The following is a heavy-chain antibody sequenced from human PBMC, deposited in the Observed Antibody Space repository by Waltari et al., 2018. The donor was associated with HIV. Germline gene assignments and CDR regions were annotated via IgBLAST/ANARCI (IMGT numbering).Heavy chain of an antibody. Sequence: EVQLVESGGGLVQPGGSLRLSCAASGFTFSSYSMNWVRQAPGKGLGWVSYISSSSSTIYYADSVKGRFTISRDNAKNSLYLQINSLRAEDTAVYYCARGVTTPLAYWGQGTLVTVSS. CDR3: ARGVTTPLAY. CDR2: ISSSSSTI. J-gene: IGHJ4*02. V-gene: IGHV3-48*04. D-gene: IGHD4-17*01. CDR1: GFTFSSYS.